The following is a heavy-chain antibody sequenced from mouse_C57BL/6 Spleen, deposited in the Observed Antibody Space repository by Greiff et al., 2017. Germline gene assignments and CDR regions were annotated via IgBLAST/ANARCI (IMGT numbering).Heavy chain of an antibody. CDR2: INPGSGGT. Sequence: QVQLKESGAELVRPGTSVKVSCKASGYAFTNYLIEWVKQRPGQGLEWIGVINPGSGGTNYNEKFKGKATLTADKSSSTAYMQLSSLTSEDSAVYFCARRGSNYENDYWGQGTTLTVSS. D-gene: IGHD2-5*01. V-gene: IGHV1-54*01. CDR3: ARRGSNYENDY. CDR1: GYAFTNYL. J-gene: IGHJ2*01.